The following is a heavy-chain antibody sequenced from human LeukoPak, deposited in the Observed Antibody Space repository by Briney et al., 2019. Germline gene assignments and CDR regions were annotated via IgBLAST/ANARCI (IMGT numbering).Heavy chain of an antibody. J-gene: IGHJ6*02. CDR2: INHSGST. V-gene: IGHV4-34*01. D-gene: IGHD5-18*01. CDR3: ARAKSGYSYGHYYYYYGMNV. CDR1: GESFSGYY. Sequence: SETLSLTCAVYGESFSGYYWSWIRQPPGKGLERIGEINHSGSTNYNPSLKSRVTISVDTSKNQFSLKLSSVTAADTAVYYCARAKSGYSYGHYYYYYGMNVWGQGTTVTVSS.